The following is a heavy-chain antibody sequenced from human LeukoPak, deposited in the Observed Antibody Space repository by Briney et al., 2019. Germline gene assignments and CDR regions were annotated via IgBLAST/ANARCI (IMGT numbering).Heavy chain of an antibody. V-gene: IGHV4-59*08. CDR2: IYYSRST. Sequence: SETLSLTCTVSGGSISSYYWSWIRQPPGKGLEWIGYIYYSRSTNYNPSLKSRVTISVDTSKNQFSLKLSSVTAADTAVYYCARQSFIAALDYWGQGTLVTVSS. J-gene: IGHJ4*02. CDR3: ARQSFIAALDY. CDR1: GGSISSYY. D-gene: IGHD6-6*01.